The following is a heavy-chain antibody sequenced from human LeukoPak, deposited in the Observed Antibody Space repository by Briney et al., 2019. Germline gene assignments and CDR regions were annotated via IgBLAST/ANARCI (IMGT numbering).Heavy chain of an antibody. V-gene: IGHV3-30*18. D-gene: IGHD6-13*01. CDR2: ISYDGSNK. CDR3: AKDGAGSWFGEAT. CDR1: GSTFSSYG. Sequence: PGRSLRLSCAASGSTFSSYGMQWVRQAPGKGLEWVALISYDGSNKHYADSVKGRFTISRDNSKNTLYLQMNSLRAEDTAVYYCAKDGAGSWFGEATWGQGTLATVSS. J-gene: IGHJ5*02.